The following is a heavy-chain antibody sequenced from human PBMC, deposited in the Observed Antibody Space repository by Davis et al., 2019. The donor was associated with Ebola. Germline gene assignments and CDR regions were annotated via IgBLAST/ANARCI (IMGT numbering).Heavy chain of an antibody. Sequence: GESLKISCAASGFTFSSYWMSWVRQAPGKGLEWVANIKQDGSEKYYVDSVKGRFTISRDNAKNSLYLQMNSLRAEDTAVYYCASSGMYSSSWYGNFDWGQGTLVTVSS. CDR2: IKQDGSEK. CDR3: ASSGMYSSSWYGNFD. D-gene: IGHD6-13*01. J-gene: IGHJ4*02. CDR1: GFTFSSYW. V-gene: IGHV3-7*01.